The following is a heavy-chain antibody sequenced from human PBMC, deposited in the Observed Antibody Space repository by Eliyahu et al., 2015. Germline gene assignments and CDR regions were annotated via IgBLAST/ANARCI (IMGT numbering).Heavy chain of an antibody. CDR3: ARLTPYYYDSSDAFDI. Sequence: QVQLQQWGAGLLKPSETLSLTCAVYGGSFSGYYWSWIRQPPGKGLEWIGEINHSGSTNYNPSLKSRVTISVDTSKNQFSLKLSSVTAADTAVYYCARLTPYYYDSSDAFDIWGQGTMVTVSS. CDR1: GGSFSGYY. J-gene: IGHJ3*02. V-gene: IGHV4-34*01. CDR2: INHSGST. D-gene: IGHD3-22*01.